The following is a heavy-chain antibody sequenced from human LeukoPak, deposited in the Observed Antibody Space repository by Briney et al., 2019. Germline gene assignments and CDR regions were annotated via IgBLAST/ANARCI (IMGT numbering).Heavy chain of an antibody. D-gene: IGHD2-2*01. CDR1: GGSFSDYY. V-gene: IGHV4-34*01. J-gene: IGHJ4*02. CDR3: ARVGPDITSWHY. CDR2: INQSGST. Sequence: SETLSLTCAVYGGSFSDYYWSWIRQPPGKGLEWIGEINQSGSTNYKSSLKSRGTISVDTSKNQISLKLSSVTAADTAVYYCARVGPDITSWHYWGQGTLVTVSS.